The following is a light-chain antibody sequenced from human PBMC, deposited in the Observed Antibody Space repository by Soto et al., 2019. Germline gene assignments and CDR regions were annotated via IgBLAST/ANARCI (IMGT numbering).Light chain of an antibody. V-gene: IGKV3-15*01. CDR2: GAS. CDR3: QQYNKLTQM. Sequence: EIVMTQSPATLSVSPGERATLSCRASQSVSSNLAWYQQKPGQAPRLLIYGASTRAPGIPPRFSGSGSGTEFTHTISSLQYEDFSAYYCQQYNKLTQMFGQGTKVEIK. CDR1: QSVSSN. J-gene: IGKJ1*01.